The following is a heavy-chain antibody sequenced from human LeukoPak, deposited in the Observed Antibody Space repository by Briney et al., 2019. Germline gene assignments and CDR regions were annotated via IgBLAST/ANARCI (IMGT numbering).Heavy chain of an antibody. V-gene: IGHV3-7*04. CDR2: IKQDESEK. D-gene: IGHD6-13*01. J-gene: IGHJ4*02. Sequence: TGRSLRLSCAASGFTFSSNWMSWVRQPPPKGMELVANIKQDESEKYYLNSLKNRLTVSRVNATKSQYLQMISLITEEKAVYYFARGTIAAAGYYCLDYLGQGTQVTVSS. CDR1: GFTFSSNW. CDR3: ARGTIAAAGYYCLDY.